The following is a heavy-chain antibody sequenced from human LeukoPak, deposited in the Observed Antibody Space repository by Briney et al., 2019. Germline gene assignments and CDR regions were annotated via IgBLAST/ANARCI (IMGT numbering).Heavy chain of an antibody. Sequence: SLGLSCAASGFTFXSYXMNWVRQAPGKXLECVSSISSSSSYIYYADSVKGRFTISRDNVKNSLYLQMNSLRAEDTAVYYCASGELPDYWGQGTLVTVSS. J-gene: IGHJ4*02. CDR2: ISSSSSYI. V-gene: IGHV3-21*01. CDR3: ASGELPDY. CDR1: GFTFXSYX. D-gene: IGHD1-26*01.